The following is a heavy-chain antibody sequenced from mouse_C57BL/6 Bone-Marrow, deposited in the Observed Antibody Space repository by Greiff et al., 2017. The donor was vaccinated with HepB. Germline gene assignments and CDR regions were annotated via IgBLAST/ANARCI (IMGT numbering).Heavy chain of an antibody. D-gene: IGHD1-1*01. CDR1: GYTFTDYN. CDR2: INPYYGAT. J-gene: IGHJ1*01. CDR3: ARVANTYGRGYYLDV. V-gene: IGHV1-18*01. Sequence: EVQLQQSGPELVKPGASVKISCKASGYTFTDYNMDWVKQSHGQSLEWIGEINPYYGATNYNQKFKDKATLTVDKSSSTAYMKLRSLTSEASAVYYCARVANTYGRGYYLDVWGPGTTLTVSS.